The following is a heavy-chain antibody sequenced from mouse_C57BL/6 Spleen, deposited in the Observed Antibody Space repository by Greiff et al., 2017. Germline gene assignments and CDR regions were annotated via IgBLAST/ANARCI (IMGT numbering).Heavy chain of an antibody. CDR2: IDPETGGT. CDR3: TRWRDYYEGFAY. CDR1: GYTFTDYE. V-gene: IGHV1-15*01. D-gene: IGHD1-1*01. J-gene: IGHJ3*01. Sequence: QVQLQQSGAELVRPGASVTLSCKASGYTFTDYEMHWVKQTPVHGLEWIGAIDPETGGTAYNQKFKGKAILTADKSSSTAYMELRSLTSEDSAVYYCTRWRDYYEGFAYWCQGTLVTVSA.